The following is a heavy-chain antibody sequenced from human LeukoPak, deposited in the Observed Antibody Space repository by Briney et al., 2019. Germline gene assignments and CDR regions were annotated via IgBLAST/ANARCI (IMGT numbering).Heavy chain of an antibody. CDR1: GFTSGNAC. Sequence: PGGSLRLSCAASGFTSGNACMSWVRQAPGKGLEWVGRIKTKTEGETTDYAAPVKGRFTVSRDDPKNTLYLQMNSLRDEDTAVYHCASWGIAGAFDIWGQGTMVTVSS. CDR2: IKTKTEGETT. D-gene: IGHD6-13*01. CDR3: ASWGIAGAFDI. V-gene: IGHV3-15*01. J-gene: IGHJ3*02.